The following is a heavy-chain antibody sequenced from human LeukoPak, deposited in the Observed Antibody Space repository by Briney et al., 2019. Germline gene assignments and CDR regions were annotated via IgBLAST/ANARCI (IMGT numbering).Heavy chain of an antibody. J-gene: IGHJ4*02. V-gene: IGHV4-61*01. CDR2: IYYSGST. CDR1: GGSVSSGSYY. Sequence: PSETLSLTCTVSGGSVSSGSYYWSWIRQPPGKGLEWIGHIYYSGSTNYNPSLKSRVTISVDTSKNQFSLKLSSVTAADTAVYYCARNYDSSGPFGYWGQGTLVTVSS. D-gene: IGHD3-22*01. CDR3: ARNYDSSGPFGY.